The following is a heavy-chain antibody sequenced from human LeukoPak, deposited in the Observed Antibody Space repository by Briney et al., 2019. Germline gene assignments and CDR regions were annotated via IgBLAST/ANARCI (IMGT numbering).Heavy chain of an antibody. D-gene: IGHD4-17*01. Sequence: GGTLRLSCAASGFTVSTNYMSWVRQAPGKGLEWVSLIYSGGGTYYADSVKGRFTISRDNSRNTLSLQMNSLRVDDTAVYYCARGFRSVTTWGYFDYWGQGALVTVSS. V-gene: IGHV3-66*01. CDR2: IYSGGGT. J-gene: IGHJ4*02. CDR3: ARGFRSVTTWGYFDY. CDR1: GFTVSTNY.